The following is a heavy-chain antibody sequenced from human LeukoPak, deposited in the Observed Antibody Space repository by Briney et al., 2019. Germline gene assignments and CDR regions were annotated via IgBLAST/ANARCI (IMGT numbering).Heavy chain of an antibody. Sequence: GGCLRLACAASGFTFSSYARHWVRQAPGKGLEWVAVIWYDGSNKYYADSVKGRFTISRDNSKNTLFLQMNSLRAEDTAVYYCARDDGGSYYGTFRYWGQRTLVTVSS. J-gene: IGHJ4*02. CDR3: ARDDGGSYYGTFRY. CDR2: IWYDGSNK. D-gene: IGHD1-26*01. CDR1: GFTFSSYA. V-gene: IGHV3-33*01.